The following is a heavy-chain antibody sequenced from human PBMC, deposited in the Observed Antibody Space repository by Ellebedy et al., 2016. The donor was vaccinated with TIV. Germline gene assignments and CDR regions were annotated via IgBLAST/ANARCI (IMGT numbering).Heavy chain of an antibody. CDR2: IYPGDSDT. CDR1: GYSFTSYW. J-gene: IGHJ4*02. CDR3: ARLAGDSSSDHFDY. D-gene: IGHD6-13*01. Sequence: GGSLRLXCKGSGYSFTSYWIGWVRQMPGKGLEWMGIIYPGDSDTRYSPSFQGQVTISADKSISTAYLQWSSLKASDTAMYYCARLAGDSSSDHFDYWGQGTLVTVSS. V-gene: IGHV5-51*01.